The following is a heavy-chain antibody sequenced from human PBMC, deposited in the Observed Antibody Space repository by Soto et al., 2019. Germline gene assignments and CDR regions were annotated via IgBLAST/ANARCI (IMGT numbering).Heavy chain of an antibody. CDR2: MNPNSGNT. Sequence: ASVKVSCKASGYTFTSYDINWVRQATGQGLGWMGWMNPNSGNTGYAQKFQGRVTMTRNTSISTAYMELSSLRSEDTVVYYCARGWGLYYRSGRGAFDIWGQGTMVTVSS. V-gene: IGHV1-8*01. D-gene: IGHD6-19*01. J-gene: IGHJ3*02. CDR1: GYTFTSYD. CDR3: ARGWGLYYRSGRGAFDI.